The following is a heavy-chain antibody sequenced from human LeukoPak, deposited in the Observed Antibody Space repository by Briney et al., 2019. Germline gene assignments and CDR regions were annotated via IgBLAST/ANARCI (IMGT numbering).Heavy chain of an antibody. CDR2: IIPIFGTA. CDR3: AREVVPAAILDY. V-gene: IGHV1-69*06. J-gene: IGHJ4*02. Sequence: SVKVSCKASGGTFSSYAISWVRQAPGQGLEWMGGIIPIFGTANYAQKFQGRVTITADKSTSTAYMELSSLRSEDTAVYYCAREVVPAAILDYWGQGTLVTVSS. CDR1: GGTFSSYA. D-gene: IGHD2-2*01.